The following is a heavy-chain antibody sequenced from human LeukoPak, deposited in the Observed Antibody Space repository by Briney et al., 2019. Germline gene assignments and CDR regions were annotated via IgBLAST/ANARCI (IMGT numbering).Heavy chain of an antibody. CDR3: AREARRYCTSTTCYMDFFFGY. J-gene: IGHJ4*02. D-gene: IGHD2-2*02. V-gene: IGHV4-4*07. Sequence: SETLSLTCDVSGGSVSDNHWSWIRLAAGKGLEWIGRIHSSGSTSYNPSLKSRVTLSIDTSKNEFALKLSSMTAADTAVYYCAREARRYCTSTTCYMDFFFGYWGQGTLVTVSS. CDR2: IHSSGST. CDR1: GGSVSDNH.